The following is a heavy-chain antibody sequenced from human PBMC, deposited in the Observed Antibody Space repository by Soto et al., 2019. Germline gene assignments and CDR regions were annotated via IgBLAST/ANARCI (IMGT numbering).Heavy chain of an antibody. D-gene: IGHD2-15*01. CDR2: INHSGST. V-gene: IGHV4-34*01. CDR1: GGSFSGYY. CDR3: ASRYCSGGSCYSDFDY. J-gene: IGHJ4*02. Sequence: PSETLSLTCAVYGGSFSGYYWSWIRQPPGKGLEWIGEINHSGSTNYNPSLKSRVTISVDTSKNQFSLKLSSVTAADTAVYYCASRYCSGGSCYSDFDYWGQGTLVTVSS.